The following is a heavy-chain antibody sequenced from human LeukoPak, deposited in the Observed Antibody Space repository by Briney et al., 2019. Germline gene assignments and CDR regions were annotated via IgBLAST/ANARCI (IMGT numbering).Heavy chain of an antibody. Sequence: SETLSLTCSVYGETFADYYWTWVRLPPGKGLEWIGEIYHTGSANYNPSLKSRLTMSVAASKRQFSLTLTSVTAADAAVYYCARGAVVVAATPMLDYWGPGTLVTVSS. CDR3: ARGAVVVAATPMLDY. CDR1: GETFADYY. CDR2: IYHTGSA. J-gene: IGHJ4*02. D-gene: IGHD2-15*01. V-gene: IGHV4-34*01.